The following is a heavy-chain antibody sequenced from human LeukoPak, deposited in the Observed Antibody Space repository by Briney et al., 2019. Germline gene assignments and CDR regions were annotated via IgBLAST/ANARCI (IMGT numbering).Heavy chain of an antibody. CDR3: ASVTAAAGTGGYYYYYMDV. J-gene: IGHJ6*03. V-gene: IGHV4-39*07. CDR1: GDSIASTIYY. Sequence: SETLSLTCSVSGDSIASTIYYWGWIRQPPGKGLEWIGNVYYSGSTYYTPSLKSRVIISIDTSKNQFSLKVAAVTAADTAVYYCASVTAAAGTGGYYYYYMDVWGKGTTVTVSS. D-gene: IGHD6-13*01. CDR2: VYYSGST.